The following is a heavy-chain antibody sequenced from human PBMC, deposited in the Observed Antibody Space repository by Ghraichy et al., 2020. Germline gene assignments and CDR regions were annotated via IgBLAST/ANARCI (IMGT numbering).Heavy chain of an antibody. V-gene: IGHV1-24*01. CDR3: ATNGGYSNYGPDYYYYGMDV. J-gene: IGHJ6*02. D-gene: IGHD4-11*01. Sequence: ASVKVSCKVSGYTLTELSMHWVRQAPGKGLEWMGGFDPEDGETIYAQKFQGRVTMTEDTSTDTAYMELSSLRSEDTAVYYCATNGGYSNYGPDYYYYGMDVWGQGTTVTVSS. CDR2: FDPEDGET. CDR1: GYTLTELS.